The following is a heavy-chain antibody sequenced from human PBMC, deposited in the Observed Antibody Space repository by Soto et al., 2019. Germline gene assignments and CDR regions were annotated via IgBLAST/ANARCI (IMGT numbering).Heavy chain of an antibody. CDR2: ISGNGVNT. J-gene: IGHJ4*02. D-gene: IGHD3-22*01. CDR1: GFTFSTYA. CDR3: GSRYYDGSGYVY. Sequence: GSLRLSCVASGFTFSTYAMNWVRQAPGKGLEWVSAISGNGVNTYYADSVKGRFTISRDNPKNTLYLQMNSLRADDTAIYYCGSRYYDGSGYVYWGQGTVVNVSS. V-gene: IGHV3-23*01.